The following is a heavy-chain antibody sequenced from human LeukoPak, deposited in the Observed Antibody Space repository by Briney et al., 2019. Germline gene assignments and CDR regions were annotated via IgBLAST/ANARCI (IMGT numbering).Heavy chain of an antibody. J-gene: IGHJ4*02. V-gene: IGHV4-39*02. CDR3: ATVSDQLDY. D-gene: IGHD1-1*01. CDR1: GGSISSSRYY. CDR2: MFYSGST. Sequence: ASETLSLTCTVSGGSISSSRYYWGWIRQPPGKGLEWIGSMFYSGSTYYNPSLKSRVTISVDTSKNHFSLKLSSVTAADTAVYYCATVSDQLDYWGQGTLVTVSA.